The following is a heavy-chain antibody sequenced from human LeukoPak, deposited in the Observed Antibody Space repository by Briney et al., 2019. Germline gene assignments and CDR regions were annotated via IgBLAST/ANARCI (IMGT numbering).Heavy chain of an antibody. Sequence: PSETLSLTCTVSGYSMSSGYYWSWIRQPPGKGLEWIGYIYYSGSTNYNPSLKSRVTISVDTSKNQFSLKLSSVTAADTAVYYCARSVEGYCSGGSCYSYYYYMDVWGKGTTVTVSS. D-gene: IGHD2-15*01. CDR2: IYYSGST. J-gene: IGHJ6*03. CDR1: GYSMSSGYY. CDR3: ARSVEGYCSGGSCYSYYYYMDV. V-gene: IGHV4-61*01.